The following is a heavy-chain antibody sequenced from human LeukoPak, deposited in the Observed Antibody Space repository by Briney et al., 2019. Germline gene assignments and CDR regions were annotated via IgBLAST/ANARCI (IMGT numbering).Heavy chain of an antibody. CDR2: INPNSGGT. CDR1: GYTFTGCY. Sequence: ASVKVSCKASGYTFTGCYMHWVRQAPGQGLEWMGWINPNSGGTNYAQKFQGRVTMTRDTSISTAYMELSRLRSDDTAVYYCARREYSSSWFFDYWGQGTLVTVSS. J-gene: IGHJ4*02. V-gene: IGHV1-2*02. CDR3: ARREYSSSWFFDY. D-gene: IGHD6-13*01.